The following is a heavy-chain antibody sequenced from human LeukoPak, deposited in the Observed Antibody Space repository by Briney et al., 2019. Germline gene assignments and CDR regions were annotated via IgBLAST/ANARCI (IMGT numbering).Heavy chain of an antibody. Sequence: GGSLRLSCVASGFTFSNYWMSWIRQAPGKGLVRVSYISSRSSNKEYADSVKGRFTISRDNSKNSLYLQMNSLRAEDTAVYYCAKGMGYSYGSPQENWGQGTLVTVSS. CDR1: GFTFSNYW. CDR2: ISSRSSNK. J-gene: IGHJ4*02. CDR3: AKGMGYSYGSPQEN. V-gene: IGHV3-11*01. D-gene: IGHD5-18*01.